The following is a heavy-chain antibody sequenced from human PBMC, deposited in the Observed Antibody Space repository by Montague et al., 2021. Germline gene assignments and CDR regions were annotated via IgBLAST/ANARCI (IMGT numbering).Heavy chain of an antibody. D-gene: IGHD3-10*01. CDR1: SGSIFHAH. J-gene: IGHJ5*02. CDR3: AKQDYFVSGTSYKGFDP. V-gene: IGHV4-59*08. Sequence: SETLSLTCTVSSGSIFHAHWSWVRQPPGKGLEWLGSMFYGGATSNNPSLKSRVTISIDTSTSQFSLKLSFVTAADTAVYYCAKQDYFVSGTSYKGFDPWGQGILVTVSS. CDR2: MFYGGAT.